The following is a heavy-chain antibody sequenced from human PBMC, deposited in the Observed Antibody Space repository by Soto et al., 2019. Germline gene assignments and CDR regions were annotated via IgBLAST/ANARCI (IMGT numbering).Heavy chain of an antibody. CDR3: ARATANVVVTKYYDYGMDV. V-gene: IGHV1-69*01. Sequence: QVQLVQSGAEVKKPGSSVKVSCKASGGTFSSYAISWVRQAPGQGLEWMGGIIPIFGTANYAQKFQGRVRITADESTSTAYMELRSLRSEDTAVYYCARATANVVVTKYYDYGMDVWGQGTTVTVSS. CDR2: IIPIFGTA. D-gene: IGHD2-2*01. J-gene: IGHJ6*02. CDR1: GGTFSSYA.